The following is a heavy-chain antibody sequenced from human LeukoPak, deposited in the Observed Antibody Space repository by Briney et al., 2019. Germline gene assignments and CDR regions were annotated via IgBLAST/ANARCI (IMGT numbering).Heavy chain of an antibody. CDR3: ARDLWGDYDS. J-gene: IGHJ4*02. D-gene: IGHD2-21*01. CDR2: ISDDGSNE. V-gene: IGHV3-33*05. Sequence: VAVISDDGSNEDYADSVKGLFTISRDNSRNTLSLQMNSLRPEDTGVYYCARDLWGDYDSWGQGILVTVSS.